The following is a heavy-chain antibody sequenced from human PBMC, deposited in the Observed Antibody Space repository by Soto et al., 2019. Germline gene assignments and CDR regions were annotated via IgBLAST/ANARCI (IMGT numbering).Heavy chain of an antibody. CDR2: IWYDGNNQ. D-gene: IGHD6-19*01. V-gene: IGHV3-33*01. CDR1: GFAFSTYG. CDR3: ARDDIPGIAVGTYGMDV. J-gene: IGHJ6*02. Sequence: QVQLVESGGGVVQPGRSLRLSCAASGFAFSTYGMHWVRQAPGKGLEWVAVIWYDGNNQYYTDSVEGRFTISRDNSHNTLYLQMNSLSAEDTAVYYCARDDIPGIAVGTYGMDVWGQGTTVTVTS.